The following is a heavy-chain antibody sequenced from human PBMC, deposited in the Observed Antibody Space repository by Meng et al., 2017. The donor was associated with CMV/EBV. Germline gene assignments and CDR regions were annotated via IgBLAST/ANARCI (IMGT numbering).Heavy chain of an antibody. V-gene: IGHV3-11*01. CDR3: ARGEGYYYYYGMDV. Sequence: GESLKISCAASGFTFSDYYMSWIRQAPGKGLEWVSYISSSGSTIYYADSVKGRFTISRDNAKNSLYLQMNSLGAEDTAVYYCARGEGYYYYYGMDVWGQGTTVTVSS. CDR2: ISSSGSTI. CDR1: GFTFSDYY. J-gene: IGHJ6*02.